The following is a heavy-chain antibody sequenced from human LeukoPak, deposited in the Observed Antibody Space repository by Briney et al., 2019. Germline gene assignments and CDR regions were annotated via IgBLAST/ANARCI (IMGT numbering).Heavy chain of an antibody. CDR2: IWYDGSNK. V-gene: IGHV3-33*06. Sequence: PGGSLRLSCAASGITFNTYGMHSMHWVRQAPGKGLEGVAVIWYDGSNKYYADSVKGRFTISRDNSKNTLYLQMNSLRAEDMAVYYCAKDESGPNVLRFLEWIFDYWGQGTLVTVSS. CDR3: AKDESGPNVLRFLEWIFDY. J-gene: IGHJ4*02. D-gene: IGHD3-3*01. CDR1: GITFNTYGMHS.